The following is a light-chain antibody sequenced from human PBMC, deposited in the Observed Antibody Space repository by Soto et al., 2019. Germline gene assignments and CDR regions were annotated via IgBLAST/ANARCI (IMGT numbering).Light chain of an antibody. CDR3: MQALQTPWT. Sequence: DIVMTQSPLSLPVTPGEPASISCRSSQSLLHSNGYNYFDWYLQKPGQSPQLLIYLGSNRASRVPDRFSGSGSGTDFTLKISRVEAEDVGVYYCMQALQTPWTFGQGTKVEIK. CDR1: QSLLHSNGYNY. J-gene: IGKJ1*01. CDR2: LGS. V-gene: IGKV2-28*01.